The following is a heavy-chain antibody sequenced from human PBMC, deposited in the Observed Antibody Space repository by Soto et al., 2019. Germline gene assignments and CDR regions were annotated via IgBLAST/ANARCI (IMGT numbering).Heavy chain of an antibody. V-gene: IGHV4-4*02. CDR1: GDSVISTTW. J-gene: IGHJ4*02. CDR3: ARDSVGATLRRERDYFFET. D-gene: IGHD1-26*01. Sequence: SETLSLTCVVSGDSVISTTWWSWVRQTPGKGLEWIGEVFHSGITNKNPSLESRVTISVDTSKNQFSLNLTSVTAADTAVYFCARDSVGATLRRERDYFFETWGQGTLVTVSS. CDR2: VFHSGIT.